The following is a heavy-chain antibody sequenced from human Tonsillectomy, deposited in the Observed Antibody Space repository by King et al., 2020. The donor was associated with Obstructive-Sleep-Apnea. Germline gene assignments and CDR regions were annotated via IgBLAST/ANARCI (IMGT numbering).Heavy chain of an antibody. V-gene: IGHV4-30-4*07. D-gene: IGHD3-10*01. CDR1: GGSISSGFFS. CDR3: ARVRPSASALYFGESDDAFDV. J-gene: IGHJ3*01. CDR2: IYYSGTT. Sequence: VQLQESGPGLVKPSQTLSLTCAVSGGSISSGFFSWGWIRQPPGKGLEWIGYIYYSGTTDYNPSLKSRVTISIDTSKNLLSLKLSSVTAADTAVYYCARVRPSASALYFGESDDAFDVWGQGTMVTVSS.